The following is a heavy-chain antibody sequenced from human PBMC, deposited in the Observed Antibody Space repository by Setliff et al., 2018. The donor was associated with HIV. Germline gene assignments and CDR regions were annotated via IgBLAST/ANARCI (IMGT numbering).Heavy chain of an antibody. CDR1: GSISSTYS. J-gene: IGHJ4*02. CDR3: ARSPGWEPPSSFDY. CDR2: VSISGGTM. V-gene: IGHV3-48*01. Sequence: RLSCAASGSISSTYSMNWVRQAPGKGLEWVSYVSISGGTMYYADSVKGRFAISRDNAKNSLFLQMNSLRAEDTAVYYCARSPGWEPPSSFDYWGQGTLVTVS. D-gene: IGHD1-26*01.